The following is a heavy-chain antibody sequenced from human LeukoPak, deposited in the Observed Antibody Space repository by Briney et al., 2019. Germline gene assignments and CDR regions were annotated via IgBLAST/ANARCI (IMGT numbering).Heavy chain of an antibody. D-gene: IGHD3-22*01. CDR1: GGTFSSYA. CDR3: ARAAVGYYDSSGYRAEYFQH. V-gene: IGHV1-69*01. CDR2: IIPIFGTA. J-gene: IGHJ1*01. Sequence: ASVKVSCKASGGTFSSYAISWVRQAPGQGLEWMGGIIPIFGTANYAQKFQGRVTITADESTSTAYMELSSLRSEDTAVYYCARAAVGYYDSSGYRAEYFQHWGQGTLVTVSS.